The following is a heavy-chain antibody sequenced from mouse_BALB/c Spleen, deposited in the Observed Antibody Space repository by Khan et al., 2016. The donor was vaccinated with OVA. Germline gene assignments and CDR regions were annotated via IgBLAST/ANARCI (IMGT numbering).Heavy chain of an antibody. D-gene: IGHD1-1*02. CDR2: ISSGGDNT. CDR3: ARSNYGAFAY. V-gene: IGHV5-9*03. Sequence: EVELVESGGGLVMPGGSLKLSCAASGFTFSSYTMSWVRQTPEKRLEWVATISSGGDNTYYPDSVKGRLTISRDNAKNNLYLQMSSLRSEDTALYYCARSNYGAFAYWGQGTLVTVSA. J-gene: IGHJ3*01. CDR1: GFTFSSYT.